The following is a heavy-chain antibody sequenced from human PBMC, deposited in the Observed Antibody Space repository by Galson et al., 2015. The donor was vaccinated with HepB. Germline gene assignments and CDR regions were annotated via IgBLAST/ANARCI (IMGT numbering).Heavy chain of an antibody. CDR1: GFSLNKFA. D-gene: IGHD3-9*01. V-gene: IGHV3-30-3*01. CDR3: VRGGVHYFDWLPEVVTSFDY. J-gene: IGHJ4*02. Sequence: SLRLSCAASGFSLNKFAMHWVRQSPVKGLEWVALISYDGGNDYYSDSVKGRFTISRDNSKKTLYLQMNNLRTEDTAMYYCVRGGVHYFDWLPEVVTSFDYWGQGTLVTVSS. CDR2: ISYDGGND.